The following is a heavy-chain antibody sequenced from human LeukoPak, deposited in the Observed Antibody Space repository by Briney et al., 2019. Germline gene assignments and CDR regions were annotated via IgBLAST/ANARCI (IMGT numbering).Heavy chain of an antibody. CDR1: GFTFSSYA. CDR2: TSGSGGNT. J-gene: IGHJ4*02. D-gene: IGHD6-19*01. CDR3: AKSEDGQVAGNFDY. V-gene: IGHV3-23*01. Sequence: GGSLRLSCAASGFTFSSYAMSWVRQAPGKGLEWVSATSGSGGNTYYADSVKGRFTISRDNSKNTLYLQMNSLRAEDTAVYYCAKSEDGQVAGNFDYWGQGTLVTVSS.